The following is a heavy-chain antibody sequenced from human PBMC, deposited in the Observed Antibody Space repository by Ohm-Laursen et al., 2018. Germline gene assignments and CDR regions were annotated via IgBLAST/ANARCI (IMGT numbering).Heavy chain of an antibody. V-gene: IGHV1-69*04. CDR2: IIPILGIA. CDR3: ARRRYSGYDYYFDY. D-gene: IGHD5-12*01. CDR1: GGTFSSYA. Sequence: ASVKVSCKASGGTFSSYAISWVRQAPGQGLEWMGRIIPILGIANYAQKFQGRVTITADKSTSTAYMELSSLRSEDTAVYYCARRRYSGYDYYFDYWGQGTLVTVSS. J-gene: IGHJ4*02.